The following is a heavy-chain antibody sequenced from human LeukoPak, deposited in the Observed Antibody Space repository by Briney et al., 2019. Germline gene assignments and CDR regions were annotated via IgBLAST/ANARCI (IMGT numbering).Heavy chain of an antibody. CDR1: GGSFSGYY. J-gene: IGHJ6*03. CDR3: ARGTRRLPTVHYYYYMDV. D-gene: IGHD6-25*01. CDR2: INHSGST. V-gene: IGHV4-34*01. Sequence: PSETLSLTCAVYGGSFSGYYWSWIRQPPGKGLEWIGEINHSGSTNYNPSLKSRVTISVDTSKNQFSLKLSSVTAAATAVYYCARGTRRLPTVHYYYYMDVWGKGTTVTVSS.